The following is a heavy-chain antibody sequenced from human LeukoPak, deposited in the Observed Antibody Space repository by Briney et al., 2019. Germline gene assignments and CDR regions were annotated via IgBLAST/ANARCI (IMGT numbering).Heavy chain of an antibody. Sequence: GGSLRLSCAASGFTFNSYSMNWVRQAPGKGLEWVSSISSSSSYKYYADSVKGRFTISRDNAKNSLYLQMNSLRAEDTAVYYCARAGSGYYFDAFDIWGQGTMVTVSS. CDR1: GFTFNSYS. V-gene: IGHV3-21*01. J-gene: IGHJ3*02. D-gene: IGHD3-22*01. CDR2: ISSSSSYK. CDR3: ARAGSGYYFDAFDI.